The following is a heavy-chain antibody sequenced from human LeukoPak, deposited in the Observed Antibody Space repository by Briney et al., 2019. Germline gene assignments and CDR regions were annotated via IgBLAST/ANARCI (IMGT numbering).Heavy chain of an antibody. CDR3: ARGTLDN. V-gene: IGHV3-53*01. CDR2: IYSDGST. CDR1: GFSVSTSY. Sequence: GGSLRLSCASSGFSVSTSYINWVRQAPGKGLEWVSVIYSDGSTKYADSVKARFTISRDNSKNTVYLQMKSLRVEDTAVYYCARGTLDNWGRGTLVTVSS. J-gene: IGHJ4*02. D-gene: IGHD3/OR15-3a*01.